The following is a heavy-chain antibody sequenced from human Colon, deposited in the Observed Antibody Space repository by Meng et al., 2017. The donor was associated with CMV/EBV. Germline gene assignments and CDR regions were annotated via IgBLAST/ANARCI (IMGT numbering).Heavy chain of an antibody. Sequence: SETLSLTCPVSGGSISSGDYYWSWIRQPPGKGLEWIGEINHSGSTNYNPSLKSRVTISVDTSKNQFSLKLSSVTAADTAVYYCARGTPFDPWGQGTLVTVSS. CDR3: ARGTPFDP. J-gene: IGHJ5*02. CDR1: GGSISSGDYY. CDR2: INHSGST. V-gene: IGHV4-34*01.